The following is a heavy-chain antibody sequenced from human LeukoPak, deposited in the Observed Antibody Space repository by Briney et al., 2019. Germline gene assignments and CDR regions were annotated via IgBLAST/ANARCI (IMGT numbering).Heavy chain of an antibody. CDR2: IIPIFGTA. J-gene: IGHJ3*02. V-gene: IGHV1-69*13. D-gene: IGHD5-12*01. CDR3: ARDPGDIDAFDI. CDR1: GGTFSSYT. Sequence: SVKVSCKASGGTFSSYTISWVRQAPGQGLEWMGGIIPIFGTANYAQKFQGRVTITADESTSTAYMELSSLRSEDTAVYYCARDPGDIDAFDIWGQGTMVTVSS.